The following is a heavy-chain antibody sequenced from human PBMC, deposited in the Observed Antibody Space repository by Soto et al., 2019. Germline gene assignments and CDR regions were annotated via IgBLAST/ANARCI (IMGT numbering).Heavy chain of an antibody. D-gene: IGHD4-17*01. J-gene: IGHJ6*03. CDR1: GYTFTNYG. CDR3: ARTTVTASYYYMDV. CDR2: ISTYNGNT. Sequence: QVQLVQSGAEVKQPGASVKVSCKASGYTFTNYGFTWVRQAPGQGLEWMGWISTYNGNTKYAQKVQGRLTMTTDTSTSTAHMELPSLSSDDTAVYYCARTTVTASYYYMDVWGKGTTVTVSS. V-gene: IGHV1-18*01.